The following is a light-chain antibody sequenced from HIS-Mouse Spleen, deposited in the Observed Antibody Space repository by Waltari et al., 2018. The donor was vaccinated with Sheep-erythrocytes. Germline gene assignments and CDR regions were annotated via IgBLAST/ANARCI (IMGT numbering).Light chain of an antibody. Sequence: EIVMTQSPATLSVSPGERATLSCRASQRVSSNLAWYQQKPGQAPRLLIYGASTRATGIPARFSGSGSGTEFTLTISSMQYEDFAVYYCQQYNNWPPFTFGPGTKVDIK. CDR1: QRVSSN. CDR3: QQYNNWPPFT. J-gene: IGKJ3*01. V-gene: IGKV3-15*01. CDR2: GAS.